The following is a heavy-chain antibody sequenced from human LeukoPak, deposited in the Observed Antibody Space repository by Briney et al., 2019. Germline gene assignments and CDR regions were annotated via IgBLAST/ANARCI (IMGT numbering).Heavy chain of an antibody. V-gene: IGHV4-39*07. CDR1: GGSISSSGYY. CDR2: VYYSGTT. J-gene: IGHJ4*02. D-gene: IGHD6-13*01. CDR3: AREYSSSRYGY. Sequence: SETLSLTCSVSGGSISSSGYYWGWIRQPPGKGLEWIGSVYYSGTTYYNPSLKSRVTISIDTSQNQFSLRLSSVTAEDTAVYYCAREYSSSRYGYWGQGTLVSVSS.